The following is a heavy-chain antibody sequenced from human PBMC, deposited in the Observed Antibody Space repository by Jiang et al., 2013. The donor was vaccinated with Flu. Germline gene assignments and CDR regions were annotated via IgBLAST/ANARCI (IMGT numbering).Heavy chain of an antibody. CDR1: GGSISSYY. V-gene: IGHV4-59*01. CDR3: AREVGSSSRKYYYGMDV. CDR2: IYYSGST. D-gene: IGHD6-13*01. Sequence: SLTCTVSGGSISSYYWSWIRQPPGKGLEWIGYIYYSGSTNYNPSLKSRVTISVDTSKNQFSLKLSSVTAADTAVYYCAREVGSSSRKYYYGMDVWGQGTTVTVSS. J-gene: IGHJ6*02.